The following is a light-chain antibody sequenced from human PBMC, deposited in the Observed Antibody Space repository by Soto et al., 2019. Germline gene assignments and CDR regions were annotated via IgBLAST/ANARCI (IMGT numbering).Light chain of an antibody. J-gene: IGLJ1*01. V-gene: IGLV2-23*01. CDR2: EGS. CDR1: SSDVGSYNL. CDR3: CSYAGSSPSYV. Sequence: QSDLTQPTSVYGNPGQSVTISRTGTSSDVGSYNLVSWYQQHPGKAPKLMIYEGSKRPSGVSNRFSGSKSGNTASLTISGLQAEDEADYYCCSYAGSSPSYVFGTGTKVTVL.